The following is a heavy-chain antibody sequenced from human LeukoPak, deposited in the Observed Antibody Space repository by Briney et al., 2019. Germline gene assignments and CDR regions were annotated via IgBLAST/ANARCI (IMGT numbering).Heavy chain of an antibody. V-gene: IGHV1-18*01. CDR1: GYTFTSYG. Sequence: ASVKVSCKASGYTFTSYGISWVRQAPGQGLEWMEWISAYNGNTNYAQKLQGRVTMTTDTSTSTAYMELRSLRSDDTAVYYCARSPPGGQLERRGWFDPWGQGTLVTVSS. CDR2: ISAYNGNT. D-gene: IGHD1-1*01. CDR3: ARSPPGGQLERRGWFDP. J-gene: IGHJ5*02.